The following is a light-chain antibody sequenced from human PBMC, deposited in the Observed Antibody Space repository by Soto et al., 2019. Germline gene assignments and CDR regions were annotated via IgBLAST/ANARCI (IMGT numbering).Light chain of an antibody. CDR3: QQYGSSPLT. V-gene: IGKV3-20*01. CDR1: QTVNNNY. CDR2: GAS. J-gene: IGKJ4*01. Sequence: ELVLTQSPGTLSLSPWERATLSCRASQTVNNNYLAWYQQIPGQAPRLLISGASGRATGTPDRFSGSASGTDFTLTISRLEPEDFAVYYCQQYGSSPLTFGGGTKVDIK.